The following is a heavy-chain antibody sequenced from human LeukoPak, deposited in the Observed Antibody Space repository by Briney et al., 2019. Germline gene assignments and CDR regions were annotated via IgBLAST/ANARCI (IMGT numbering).Heavy chain of an antibody. CDR2: ISGSGGST. CDR1: GFIFSNYA. V-gene: IGHV3-23*01. CDR3: AKDLGYTSGWSDY. J-gene: IGHJ4*02. Sequence: GSLRLSCAASGFIFSNYAMSWVRQAPGKGLEWVSGISGSGGSTYYADSVKGRFTISRDNSKNTLYLQMNSLRGEDTAVYYCAKDLGYTSGWSDYWGQGTLVTVSS. D-gene: IGHD6-19*01.